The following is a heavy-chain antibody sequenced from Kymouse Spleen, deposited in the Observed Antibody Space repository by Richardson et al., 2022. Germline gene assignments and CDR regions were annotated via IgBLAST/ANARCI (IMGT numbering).Heavy chain of an antibody. CDR3: ARGTNGVCSYFDY. Sequence: QVQLQQWGAGLLKPSETLSLTCAVYGGSFSGYYWSWIRQPPGKGLEWIGEINHSGSTNYNPSLKSRVTISVDTSKNQFSLKLSSVTAADTAVYYCARGTNGVCSYFDYWGQGTLVTVSS. CDR2: INHSGST. V-gene: IGHV4-34*01. J-gene: IGHJ4*02. CDR1: GGSFSGYY. D-gene: IGHD2-8*01.